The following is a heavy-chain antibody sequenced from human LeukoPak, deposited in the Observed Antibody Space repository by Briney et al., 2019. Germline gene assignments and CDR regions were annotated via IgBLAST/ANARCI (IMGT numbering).Heavy chain of an antibody. CDR2: IGSGDAQ. J-gene: IGHJ4*02. CDR1: GFAFRIHA. CDR3: AKDATPGNSVYDHFDY. V-gene: IGHV3-23*01. Sequence: GGSLRLSCAASGFAFRIHAMSWVRQAPGKGLEWVSSIGSGDAQHYADSVKGRFTVSRDDPQNTLYLQMNSLRAEDAAIYYCAKDATPGNSVYDHFDYWGQGTLVTVSS. D-gene: IGHD5/OR15-5a*01.